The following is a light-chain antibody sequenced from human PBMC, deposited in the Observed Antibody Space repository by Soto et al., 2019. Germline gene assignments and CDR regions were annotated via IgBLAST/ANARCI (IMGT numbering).Light chain of an antibody. CDR1: SSDVGGYNY. CDR3: SSYTSSSTPHVV. J-gene: IGLJ2*01. V-gene: IGLV2-14*01. CDR2: DVS. Sequence: QSVLTQPASVSGSPGQSITISCTGTSSDVGGYNYVSWYQQHPGKAPKLMIYDVSNRPSGVSNRFSGSKSGNTASLTISGLQAEDEADYFCSSYTSSSTPHVVFGGGTKVTVL.